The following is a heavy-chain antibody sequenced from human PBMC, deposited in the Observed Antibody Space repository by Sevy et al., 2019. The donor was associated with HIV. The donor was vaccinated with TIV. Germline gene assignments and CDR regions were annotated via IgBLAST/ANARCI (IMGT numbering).Heavy chain of an antibody. J-gene: IGHJ5*02. Sequence: SETLSLTCAVYGGSFSGYYWSWICQPPGKGLEWIGEINHSGSTNYNPSLKSRVTISVDTSKNQFSLKLSSVTAADTAVYYCARDRLRAVAGKLDPWGQGTLVTVSS. CDR1: GGSFSGYY. CDR3: ARDRLRAVAGKLDP. CDR2: INHSGST. V-gene: IGHV4-34*01. D-gene: IGHD6-19*01.